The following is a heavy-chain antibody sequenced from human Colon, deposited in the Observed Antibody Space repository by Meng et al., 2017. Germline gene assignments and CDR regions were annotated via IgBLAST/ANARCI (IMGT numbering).Heavy chain of an antibody. CDR2: TNMYTGDP. J-gene: IGHJ4*02. CDR3: VRHNGDSDFDY. CDR1: GYSFRTYA. Sequence: QLQLVPTGSTLKKPGASLTPSCRASGYSFRTYAINWVRQAPGQGLQWMGWTNMYTGDPSYVEGFAGRFVFSLDISVSTAYLQISSLKAEDTAVYFCVRHNGDSDFDYWGQGTLVTVSS. D-gene: IGHD2-21*02. V-gene: IGHV7-4-1*02.